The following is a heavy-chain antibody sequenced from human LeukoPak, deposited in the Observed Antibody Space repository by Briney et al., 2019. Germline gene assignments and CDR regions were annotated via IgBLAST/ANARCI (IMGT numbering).Heavy chain of an antibody. D-gene: IGHD6-6*01. V-gene: IGHV3-48*03. CDR2: ISSSGSTI. J-gene: IGHJ6*03. Sequence: GGSLRLSCAASGFTFSSYEMNWVRQAPGKGLEWVSYISSSGSTIYYADSVKGRFTISRDNSKNSLYLQMNSLRTEDTALYYCAKVHSSSYYYMDVWGKGTTVTVSS. CDR1: GFTFSSYE. CDR3: AKVHSSSYYYMDV.